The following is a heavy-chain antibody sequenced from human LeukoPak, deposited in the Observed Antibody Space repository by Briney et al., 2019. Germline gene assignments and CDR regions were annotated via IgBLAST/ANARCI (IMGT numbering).Heavy chain of an antibody. Sequence: PSETLSLTCTVSGGSISSGGYYWSWIRQHPGKGLEWIGYIYYSGSTYYNPSLKSRVTISVDTSKNQFSLKLSSVTAADTAVYYCARGRGNSAIDYWGQGTLVTVSS. J-gene: IGHJ4*02. V-gene: IGHV4-31*03. D-gene: IGHD4-23*01. CDR2: IYYSGST. CDR1: GGSISSGGYY. CDR3: ARGRGNSAIDY.